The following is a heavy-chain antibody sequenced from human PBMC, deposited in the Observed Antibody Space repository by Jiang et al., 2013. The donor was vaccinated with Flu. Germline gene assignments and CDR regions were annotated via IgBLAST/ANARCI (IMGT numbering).Heavy chain of an antibody. J-gene: IGHJ3*01. CDR2: INTSGNN. CDR3: VRELGYCTSGVCYSEGAFDL. D-gene: IGHD2-8*01. Sequence: SLTCTVSGAPISSSYWSWIRQSPGKGLEWIGYINTSGNNNYNPALKSRVAISVDTSKNQFSLKLSSVTAADTAIYYCVRELGYCTSGVCYSEGAFDLWGQGTMVTVSS. V-gene: IGHV4-4*09. CDR1: GAPISSSY.